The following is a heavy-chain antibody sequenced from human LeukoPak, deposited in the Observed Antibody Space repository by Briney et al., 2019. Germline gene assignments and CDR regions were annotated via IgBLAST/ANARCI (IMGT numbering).Heavy chain of an antibody. CDR2: IYYSGST. CDR3: ARIDYATFDC. D-gene: IGHD3-16*01. CDR1: GGSINSYY. Sequence: SETLSLTCTVTGGSINSYYWSWTRQPPGRGLEWIGDIYYSGSTIYNPSLKSRVTISVDTSKNQFSLNLRSVTAADTAVYYCARIDYATFDCWGPGTLVTASS. V-gene: IGHV4-59*01. J-gene: IGHJ4*02.